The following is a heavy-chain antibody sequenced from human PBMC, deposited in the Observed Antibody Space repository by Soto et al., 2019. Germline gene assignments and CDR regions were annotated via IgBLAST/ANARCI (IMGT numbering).Heavy chain of an antibody. J-gene: IGHJ4*02. Sequence: QVQLQESGPGLVKPSETLSLTCTVSGGSISNYYWSWIRQPAGKGLEWIGRIYTSGSTDYNPSLNSRVTISIDTSKNQFSLKVTSVTAADTAVYYCARDYLGHDYGDYWGQGTLVTVSS. D-gene: IGHD3-10*01. CDR1: GGSISNYY. V-gene: IGHV4-4*07. CDR2: IYTSGST. CDR3: ARDYLGHDYGDY.